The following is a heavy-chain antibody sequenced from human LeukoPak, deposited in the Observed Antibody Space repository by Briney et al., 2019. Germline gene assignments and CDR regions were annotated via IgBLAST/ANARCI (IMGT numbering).Heavy chain of an antibody. CDR2: INPSGGST. V-gene: IGHV1-46*01. D-gene: IGHD3-22*01. J-gene: IGHJ2*01. CDR3: ARDSVKGPLGYYDSRPRWYFDL. Sequence: ASVKVSCKASGYTFTSYYMHWVRQAPGQGLEWMGIINPSGGSTSYAQKFQGRVTMTRDTSTSTVYMELSSLRSEDTAVYYCARDSVKGPLGYYDSRPRWYFDLWGRGALVTVSS. CDR1: GYTFTSYY.